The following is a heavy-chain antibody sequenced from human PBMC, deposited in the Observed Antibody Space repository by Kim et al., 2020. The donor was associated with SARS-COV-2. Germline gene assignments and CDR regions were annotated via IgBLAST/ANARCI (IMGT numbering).Heavy chain of an antibody. CDR1: GYTFTGYY. D-gene: IGHD5-18*01. Sequence: ASVKVSCKASGYTFTGYYMHWVRQAPGQGLEWMGWINPNSGGTNYAQKFQGRVTMTRDTSISTAYMELSRLRSDDTAVYYCATSTPRIQLWSHWGQGTLVTVSS. J-gene: IGHJ4*02. CDR3: ATSTPRIQLWSH. V-gene: IGHV1-2*02. CDR2: INPNSGGT.